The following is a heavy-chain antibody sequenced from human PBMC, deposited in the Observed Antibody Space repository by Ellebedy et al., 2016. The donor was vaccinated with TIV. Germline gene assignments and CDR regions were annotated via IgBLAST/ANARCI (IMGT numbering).Heavy chain of an antibody. J-gene: IGHJ6*02. CDR2: IYYTGLT. Sequence: MPSETLSLTCTVSGGSVSPFYWNWIRQSPGKGLEWRGDIYYTGLTNYNPSLNSRVIISVDTSKNEVSLRLSSVTAADTAVYYCARRSSSFGLGYYYGMDVWGQGTTVTVSS. D-gene: IGHD3-10*01. CDR1: GGSVSPFY. CDR3: ARRSSSFGLGYYYGMDV. V-gene: IGHV4-59*08.